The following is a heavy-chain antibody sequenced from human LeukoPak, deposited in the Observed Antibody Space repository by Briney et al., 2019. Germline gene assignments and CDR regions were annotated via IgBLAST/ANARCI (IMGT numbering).Heavy chain of an antibody. D-gene: IGHD6-19*01. V-gene: IGHV3-23*01. CDR1: GFTFGSYA. CDR3: AKVRGYIRSGCSDY. J-gene: IGHJ4*03. CDR2: ISDSGVST. Sequence: GGSLRLSCAASGFTFGSYAMSWVRQAPGGGLGWVSVISDSGVSTYYADSVKGRFTITRVNSKNTLYLQMNSLRAEDAAVEYCAKVRGYIRSGCSDYGGRGP.